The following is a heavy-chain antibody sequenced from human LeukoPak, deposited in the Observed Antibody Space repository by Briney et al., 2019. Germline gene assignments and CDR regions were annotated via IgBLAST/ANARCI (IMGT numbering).Heavy chain of an antibody. Sequence: PGGSLRLSCAASGFTFSSYAMSWVRQAPGKGLEWASAISSSGGSTYYADSVKGRFTISRDNSKNTLYLQMNSLRAEDTAVYYCAKIQGYYFDYWGQGTLVTVSS. J-gene: IGHJ4*02. D-gene: IGHD5-18*01. V-gene: IGHV3-23*01. CDR3: AKIQGYYFDY. CDR1: GFTFSSYA. CDR2: ISSSGGST.